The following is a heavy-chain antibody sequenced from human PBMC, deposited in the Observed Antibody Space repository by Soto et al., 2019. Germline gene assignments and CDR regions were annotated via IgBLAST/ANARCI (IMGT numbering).Heavy chain of an antibody. CDR3: ARSRHRGGGMDV. V-gene: IGHV4-34*01. Sequence: PSETLSLTCAVYGGSFIGYYWSWIRQPPGKGLEWIGEINHSGSTNYNPSLKSRVTISVDTSMNQFSLKLSSVTAADTAVYYCARSRHRGGGMDVWGQGTTVTVS. D-gene: IGHD3-10*01. CDR2: INHSGST. J-gene: IGHJ6*02. CDR1: GGSFIGYY.